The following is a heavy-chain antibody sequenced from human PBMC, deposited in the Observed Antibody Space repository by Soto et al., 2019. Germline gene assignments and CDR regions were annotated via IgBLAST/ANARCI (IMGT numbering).Heavy chain of an antibody. J-gene: IGHJ4*02. Sequence: PSETLSLTCTVSGGSIRDYYWSWIRQPPGMGLEWIGYIYYSGSSNYNPSLKSRVTILVDRSKNQFSLKLSSVTAADTAVYYCARGEVVALGYWGQGTLVTVSS. CDR2: IYYSGSS. CDR3: ARGEVVALGY. V-gene: IGHV4-59*12. CDR1: GGSIRDYY. D-gene: IGHD2-15*01.